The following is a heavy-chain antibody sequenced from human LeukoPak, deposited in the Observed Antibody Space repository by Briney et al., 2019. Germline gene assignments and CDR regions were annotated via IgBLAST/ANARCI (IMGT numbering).Heavy chain of an antibody. Sequence: NSSETLSLTCTVSGGSISSYYWSWIRQPPGKGLEWIGYIYYSGSTNYNPSLKSRVTISADKSKNQVSLKLTSVTAADTAVYYCARLSVIVGAALEYYYYYMDVWGQGTTVTVSS. D-gene: IGHD1-26*01. CDR2: IYYSGST. CDR1: GGSISSYY. V-gene: IGHV4-59*12. J-gene: IGHJ6*03. CDR3: ARLSVIVGAALEYYYYYMDV.